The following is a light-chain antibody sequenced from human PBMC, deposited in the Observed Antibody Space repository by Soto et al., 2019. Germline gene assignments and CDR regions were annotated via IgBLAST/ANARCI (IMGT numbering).Light chain of an antibody. CDR3: CSNAASSTYV. Sequence: QSALTQPASVSGSPGQPITISCTGTSSDVGSHNLVSWYQQYPGKAPKLIIFEASKRPSGVSNRFSGSKSGSTASLTISGLQAEDEADYYCCSNAASSTYVFGSGTKVTVL. CDR1: SSDVGSHNL. J-gene: IGLJ1*01. V-gene: IGLV2-23*01. CDR2: EAS.